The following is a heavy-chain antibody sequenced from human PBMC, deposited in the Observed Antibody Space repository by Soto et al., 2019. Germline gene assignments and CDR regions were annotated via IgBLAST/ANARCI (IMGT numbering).Heavy chain of an antibody. CDR2: IYYNGNT. CDR3: AREGIMADRTFDP. J-gene: IGHJ5*02. V-gene: IGHV4-61*01. D-gene: IGHD3-10*01. CDR1: GGSVRSGSYY. Sequence: PSDTLSLTCTVSGGSVRSGSYYWSWVRQPPGKGLEWIGYIYYNGNTNYNPSLKSRVTLSVDSSKNQFSLKLTSATAADTAVYYCAREGIMADRTFDPWGQGTLVTVSS.